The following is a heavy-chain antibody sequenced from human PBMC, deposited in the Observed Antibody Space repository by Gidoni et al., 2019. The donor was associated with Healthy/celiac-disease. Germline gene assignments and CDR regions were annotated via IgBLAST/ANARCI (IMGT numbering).Heavy chain of an antibody. D-gene: IGHD1-7*01. CDR3: AREETGTTVYYYYYGMDV. J-gene: IGHJ6*02. CDR1: GFTFSSYS. Sequence: EVQLVESGGGLVKPGGSLRLSCAASGFTFSSYSMNWVRQAPGKGLEWVSSISSSSSYIYYADSVKGRFTISRDNAKNSLYLQMNSLRAEDTAVYYCAREETGTTVYYYYYGMDVWGQGTTVTVSS. CDR2: ISSSSSYI. V-gene: IGHV3-21*01.